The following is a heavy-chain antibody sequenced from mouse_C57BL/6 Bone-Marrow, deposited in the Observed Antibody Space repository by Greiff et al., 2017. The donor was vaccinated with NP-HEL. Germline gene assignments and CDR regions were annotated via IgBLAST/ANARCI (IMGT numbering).Heavy chain of an antibody. CDR3: ARKGRGRLLRSYYYAMDY. CDR2: IWTGGGT. D-gene: IGHD1-1*01. J-gene: IGHJ4*01. CDR1: GFSLTSYA. V-gene: IGHV2-9-1*01. Sequence: QVQLQQSGPGLVAPSQSLSITCTVSGFSLTSYAISWVRQPPGKGLEWLGVIWTGGGTNYNSALKSRLSISKDNSKSQVFLKMNSLQTDDTARYYCARKGRGRLLRSYYYAMDYWGQGTSVTVSS.